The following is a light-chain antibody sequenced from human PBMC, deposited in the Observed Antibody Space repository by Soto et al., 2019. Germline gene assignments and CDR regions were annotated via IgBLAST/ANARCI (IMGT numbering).Light chain of an antibody. CDR2: EVS. Sequence: QSALTQSASVSGSPGQSITISCTGTSSDVGGYNYVSWYQQHPGKAPKLIIYEVSRRPSGVPDRFSGSKSGNTASLTVSGLQTEDEADYYCSSALAFGTGTKLTVL. CDR1: SSDVGGYNY. J-gene: IGLJ6*01. V-gene: IGLV2-8*01. CDR3: SSALA.